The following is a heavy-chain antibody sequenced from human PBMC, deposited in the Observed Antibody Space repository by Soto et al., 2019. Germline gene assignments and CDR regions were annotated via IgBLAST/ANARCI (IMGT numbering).Heavy chain of an antibody. CDR2: INAGNGNI. V-gene: IGHV1-3*01. J-gene: IGHJ6*02. D-gene: IGHD3-10*01. Sequence: EASVKVSCKASGYTFTNYAMSWVRQAPGQGLEWMGWINAGNGNIKYSQKFQGRVTITRDTSASTAYMELRSLRSEDTAFYYCAREITLVRGVILFKGLYVWGQGTTVIGSS. CDR3: AREITLVRGVILFKGLYV. CDR1: GYTFTNYA.